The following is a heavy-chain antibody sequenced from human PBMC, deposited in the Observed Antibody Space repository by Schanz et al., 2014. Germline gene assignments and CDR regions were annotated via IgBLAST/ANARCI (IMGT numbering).Heavy chain of an antibody. D-gene: IGHD5-12*01. CDR2: INGYNGHT. V-gene: IGHV1-18*01. CDR3: ARDFSAYVGNYFDY. Sequence: QVQLVQSGAEVKKPGASVKVSCKASGYTFSSYGITWVRQAPGQGLEWMGWINGYNGHTLYAQKFQGRVTMTTDTSTSTSYMEQTSLRFDDAAVYYCARDFSAYVGNYFDYWGQGTLVTVSS. CDR1: GYTFSSYG. J-gene: IGHJ4*02.